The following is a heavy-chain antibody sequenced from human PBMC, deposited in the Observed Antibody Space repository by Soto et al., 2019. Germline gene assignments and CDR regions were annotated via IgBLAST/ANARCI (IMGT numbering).Heavy chain of an antibody. CDR2: IIPIFGTA. CDR1: GGTFSSYA. CDR3: AREVGSSGFNWFDP. D-gene: IGHD6-19*01. V-gene: IGHV1-69*13. J-gene: IGHJ5*02. Sequence: SVKVSCKASGGTFSSYAISWVRQAPGQGLEWMGGIIPIFGTANYAQKFQGRVTITADESTSTAYMELSSLRSEDTAVYYCAREVGSSGFNWFDPWGQGTRVTVSS.